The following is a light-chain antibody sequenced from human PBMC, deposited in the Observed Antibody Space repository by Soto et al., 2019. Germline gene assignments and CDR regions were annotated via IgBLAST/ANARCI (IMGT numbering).Light chain of an antibody. V-gene: IGLV1-51*01. J-gene: IGLJ2*01. CDR1: TSNIGNNY. CDR3: GTCNRSLSAGAG. CDR2: DDN. Sequence: QSVLTQPPSVSAAPGQKVTISCSGSTSNIGNNYVSWYQQLPGTAPKLLIYDDNKRPSGIPDRFSGSKSGTSATLGITGLQTGDEADYDCGTCNRSLSAGAGFGGGTKLTVL.